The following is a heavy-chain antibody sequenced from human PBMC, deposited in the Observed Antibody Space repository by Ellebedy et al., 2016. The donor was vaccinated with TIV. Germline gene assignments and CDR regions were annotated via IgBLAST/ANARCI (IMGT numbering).Heavy chain of an antibody. D-gene: IGHD6-19*01. CDR2: IKQDGSEK. Sequence: GGSLRLSCAASGFTFSNYWMTWVRQAPGKGLEWVANIKQDGSEKYYVDSVKGRFSISRDNAKNSVYLQMNSLRDEDTAVYYCARDQWLGRAYYFDYWGQGTLVTVSS. CDR3: ARDQWLGRAYYFDY. CDR1: GFTFSNYW. V-gene: IGHV3-7*01. J-gene: IGHJ4*01.